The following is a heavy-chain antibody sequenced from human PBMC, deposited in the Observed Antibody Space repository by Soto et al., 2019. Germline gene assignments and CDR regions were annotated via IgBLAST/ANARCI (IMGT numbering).Heavy chain of an antibody. CDR3: GSTRNYFGSGWSYYHGMDG. Sequence: QVQLVQSGAEVKKPGSSVKVSCKASGGTFSSYAISWVRQAPGQGLEWMGGIIAIFGTANYAQKFQGRVTITADKSTSNAYMEQNSLISEDTAVYYWGSTRNYFGSGWSYYHGMDGFGQGSTLTVAS. CDR1: GGTFSSYA. D-gene: IGHD3-10*01. V-gene: IGHV1-69*06. J-gene: IGHJ6*02. CDR2: IIAIFGTA.